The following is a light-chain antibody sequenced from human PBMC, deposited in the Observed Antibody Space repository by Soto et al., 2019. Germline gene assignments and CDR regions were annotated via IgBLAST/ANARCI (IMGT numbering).Light chain of an antibody. CDR3: GSWDSSLSAYV. J-gene: IGLJ1*01. CDR2: DDN. Sequence: QAVVTQPPSVSAAPGQKVTISCSGSSSNIGGNSVSWCQQLPGTAPKLLIYDDNKRPSGIPDRFSGSKSGTSATLDITGFQTGDEADYYCGSWDSSLSAYVFGTGTKLTVL. CDR1: SSNIGGNS. V-gene: IGLV1-51*01.